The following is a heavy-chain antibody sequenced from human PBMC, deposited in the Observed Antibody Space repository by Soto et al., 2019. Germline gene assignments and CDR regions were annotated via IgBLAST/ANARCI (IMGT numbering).Heavy chain of an antibody. CDR3: AGSMTTVMWGDHYYGMDV. CDR2: ISGSGGST. J-gene: IGHJ6*02. D-gene: IGHD4-17*01. Sequence: EVQLLESGGGLVQPGGSLRLSCAASGFTFSSYAMSWVRQAPGKGLEWVSAISGSGGSTYYADSVKGRFTISRDNSKNTRXLQMNSLRAEDTAVYYCAGSMTTVMWGDHYYGMDVWGQGTTVTVSS. V-gene: IGHV3-23*01. CDR1: GFTFSSYA.